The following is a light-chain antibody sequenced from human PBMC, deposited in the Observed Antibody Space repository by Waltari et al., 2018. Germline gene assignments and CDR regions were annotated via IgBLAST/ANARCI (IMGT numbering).Light chain of an antibody. CDR1: SLRRTD. CDR3: NSRDSSGSHYV. V-gene: IGLV3-19*01. Sequence: SSELTQDPAVSVALGQTVRTTCQGASLRRTDASWYQQKSGQAPILVIYGRNNRPPGIPDRFSGSSSGNSASLTITGAQAEDEADYYCNSRDSSGSHYVFGAGTKVTVL. CDR2: GRN. J-gene: IGLJ1*01.